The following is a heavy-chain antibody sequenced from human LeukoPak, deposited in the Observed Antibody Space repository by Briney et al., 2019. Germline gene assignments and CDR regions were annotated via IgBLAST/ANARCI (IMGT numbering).Heavy chain of an antibody. J-gene: IGHJ4*02. V-gene: IGHV5-51*01. Sequence: WIXWVRQMPGKGLEWMGIIYPGDSDTRYSPSFQGQVTISADKSISTAYLQWSSLKASDTAMYYCARLRDGYNPTLWGQGTLVTVSS. CDR2: IYPGDSDT. D-gene: IGHD5-24*01. CDR1: W. CDR3: ARLRDGYNPTL.